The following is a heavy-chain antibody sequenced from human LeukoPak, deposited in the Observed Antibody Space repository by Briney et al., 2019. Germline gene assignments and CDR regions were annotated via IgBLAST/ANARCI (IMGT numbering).Heavy chain of an antibody. D-gene: IGHD4-17*01. CDR3: TIDLDPLRPYYYYGMDV. Sequence: SQTLSLTCAISGDSVSSNSAAWNWIRQSPSRGLEWLGRTYYRSKWYNDYAVSVKSRITINPDTSKNQFSLQLNSVTPEDTAVYYCTIDLDPLRPYYYYGMDVCGQGTTVTVSS. CDR1: GDSVSSNSAA. V-gene: IGHV6-1*01. J-gene: IGHJ6*02. CDR2: TYYRSKWYN.